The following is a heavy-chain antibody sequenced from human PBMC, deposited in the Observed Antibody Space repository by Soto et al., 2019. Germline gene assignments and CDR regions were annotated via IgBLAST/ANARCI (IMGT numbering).Heavy chain of an antibody. D-gene: IGHD1-1*01. CDR1: GFTFNTYA. J-gene: IGHJ4*02. Sequence: HLGGSLRLSCAASGFTFNTYAMSWVRQAPGKGLEWVSIISGSGDTTFYADSVKGRFTISRDNSKNTLYLQMNSLRAEDTALHHCAKVSPEINWNDFDYWGQGTPVTVSS. CDR2: ISGSGDTT. CDR3: AKVSPEINWNDFDY. V-gene: IGHV3-23*01.